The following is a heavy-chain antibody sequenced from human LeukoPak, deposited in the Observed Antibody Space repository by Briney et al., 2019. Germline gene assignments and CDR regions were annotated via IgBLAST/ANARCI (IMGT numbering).Heavy chain of an antibody. J-gene: IGHJ4*02. V-gene: IGHV4-61*02. CDR3: AREDWAYYYGSGSFHFDY. Sequence: PSETLSLTCTVSGGSISSGSYYWSWIRQPAGKGLEWIGRIYTSGSTNYNPSLKSRVTISVDTSKNQFSLKLSSVTAADTAVYCCAREDWAYYYGSGSFHFDYWGQGTLVTVSS. CDR2: IYTSGST. D-gene: IGHD3-10*01. CDR1: GGSISSGSYY.